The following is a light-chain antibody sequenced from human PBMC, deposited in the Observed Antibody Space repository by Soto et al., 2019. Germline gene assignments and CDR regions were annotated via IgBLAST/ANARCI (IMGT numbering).Light chain of an antibody. J-gene: IGKJ2*01. Sequence: DIQMTQSPSTLSASVGDGVTITCRASQSLGSGLAWYQQKPGKAPKLLIYKATTLQRGVPSRCSGSGSGTDVSLPISSLRNVYSATKYWQQYNELQSAFGQGTTVEI. CDR3: QQYNELQSA. V-gene: IGKV1-5*03. CDR1: QSLGSG. CDR2: KAT.